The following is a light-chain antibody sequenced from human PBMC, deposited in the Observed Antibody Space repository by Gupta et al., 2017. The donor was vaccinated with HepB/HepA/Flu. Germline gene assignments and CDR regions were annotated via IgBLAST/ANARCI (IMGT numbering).Light chain of an antibody. CDR3: FLPHVAVRG. CDR1: SGSVTRGHY. CDR2: APT. J-gene: IGLJ2*01. Sequence: QVVATQAPSLTVSPGGAVSPTCGSHSGSVTRGHYTSWFQQKPAQAPRTLIYAPTKKPSWNPARFSGSHLGGKAALVLTSAQPDEEAEYQWFLPHVAVRGFGGGTRLTVL. V-gene: IGLV7-46*01.